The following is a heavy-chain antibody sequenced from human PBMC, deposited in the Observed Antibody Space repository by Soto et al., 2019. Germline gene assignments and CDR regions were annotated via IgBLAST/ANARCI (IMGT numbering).Heavy chain of an antibody. V-gene: IGHV3-33*01. J-gene: IGHJ3*02. CDR3: ARDVSVGGLDGSDI. Sequence: QVQLVASGGGVVQPGMSLRLSCEVSGFSLTNYGTHWVRQAPGKGLEWVALIWFDGTRENHADSVEGRFTISRDMSRNTLYLQMNSLRAEDTAVYYCARDVSVGGLDGSDIWGQGTMVTVSS. CDR1: GFSLTNYG. D-gene: IGHD1-26*01. CDR2: IWFDGTRE.